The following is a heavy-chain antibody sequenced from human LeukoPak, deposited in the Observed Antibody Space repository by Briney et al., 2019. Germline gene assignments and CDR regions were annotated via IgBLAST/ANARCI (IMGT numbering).Heavy chain of an antibody. V-gene: IGHV4-61*02. J-gene: IGHJ4*02. CDR2: IYTSGST. CDR3: ARDDILSGFDY. CDR1: GGSISSGSYY. D-gene: IGHD3-9*01. Sequence: SETLSLTCTVSGGSISSGSYYWSWIRQPAGKGLEWIGRIYTSGSTNYNPSLKSRVTISVDTSKNQFSLKLSSVTAADTAVYYCARDDILSGFDYWGQGTLVTVSS.